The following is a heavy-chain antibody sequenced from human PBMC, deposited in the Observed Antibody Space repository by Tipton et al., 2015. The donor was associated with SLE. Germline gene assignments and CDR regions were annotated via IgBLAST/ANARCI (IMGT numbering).Heavy chain of an antibody. J-gene: IGHJ4*02. CDR2: IYHSGNT. Sequence: TLSLTCAVSGFSISSGYYWGWIRQPPGKGLEWIGTIYHSGNTYYNPSLKSRVTISVDTSKNQFSLKVTSVTAADTAVYYCATYEAGVGGRSYWGQGTLVTVSS. CDR1: GFSISSGYY. V-gene: IGHV4-38-2*01. CDR3: ATYEAGVGGRSY. D-gene: IGHD3-16*01.